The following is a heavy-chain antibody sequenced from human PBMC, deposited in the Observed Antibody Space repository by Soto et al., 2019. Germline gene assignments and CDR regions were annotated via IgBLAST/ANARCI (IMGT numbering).Heavy chain of an antibody. J-gene: IGHJ5*02. CDR2: IYYSGST. V-gene: IGHV4-31*03. Sequence: QVQLQESGPGLVKPSQTLSLTCTVSGGSISSGGYYWSWIRQHPGKGLEWIGYIYYSGSTYYNPSLKGRVTISVDTSKNQFSLKLRSVTAADTAVYYCARDYIVGATASFWFDPWGQGTLVTVSS. CDR3: ARDYIVGATASFWFDP. CDR1: GGSISSGGYY. D-gene: IGHD1-26*01.